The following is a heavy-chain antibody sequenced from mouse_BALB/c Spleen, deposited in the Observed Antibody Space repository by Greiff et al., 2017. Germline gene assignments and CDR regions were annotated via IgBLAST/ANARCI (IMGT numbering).Heavy chain of an antibody. CDR2: INPYNDGT. CDR3: ARWGIYYYGSSPYYYAMDY. J-gene: IGHJ4*01. V-gene: IGHV1-14*01. CDR1: GYTFTSYV. D-gene: IGHD1-1*01. Sequence: VQLQQSGPELVKPGASVKMSCKASGYTFTSYVMHWVKQKPGQGLEWIGYINPYNDGTKYNEKFKGKATLTSDKSSSTAYMELSSLTSEDSAVYYCARWGIYYYGSSPYYYAMDYWGQGTSVTVSS.